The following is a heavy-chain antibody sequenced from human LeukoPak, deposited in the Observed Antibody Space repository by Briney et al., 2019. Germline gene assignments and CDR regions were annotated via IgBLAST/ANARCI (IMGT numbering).Heavy chain of an antibody. CDR2: INPNSGGT. CDR1: GYTFTGYY. J-gene: IGHJ4*02. Sequence: ASVKVSCKASGYTFTGYYMHWVQQAPGQGLEWMGRINPNSGGTNYAQKFQGRVTMTRDTSISTAYMELSRLRSDDTAVYYCATYSSSGEVGVDYWGQGTPVTVSS. V-gene: IGHV1-2*02. CDR3: ATYSSSGEVGVDY. D-gene: IGHD6-19*01.